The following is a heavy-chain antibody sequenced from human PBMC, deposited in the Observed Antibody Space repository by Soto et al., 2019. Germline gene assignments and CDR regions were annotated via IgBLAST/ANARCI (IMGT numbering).Heavy chain of an antibody. CDR2: ISWNSDNT. D-gene: IGHD4-17*01. Sequence: EVHLVESGGGVAQPGGSLRLSCATSGFTFDDYAMHWVRQAPGKGLEWVSGISWNSDNTGYADSVKGRFTISRDNAKRCLVLQMNSLRSEDTAFYLGARTTWGYGEPLDSWGQGTLVTVSS. CDR1: GFTFDDYA. J-gene: IGHJ4*02. CDR3: ARTTWGYGEPLDS. V-gene: IGHV3-9*01.